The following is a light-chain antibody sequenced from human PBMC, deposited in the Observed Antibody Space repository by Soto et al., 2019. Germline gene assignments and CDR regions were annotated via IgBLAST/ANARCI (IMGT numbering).Light chain of an antibody. J-gene: IGLJ1*01. Sequence: QSVLTQPPSASGTPGQRVTISCSGSSSNIGAGYDVNWYQQFPGTAPKLLIYGNTNRPSGVPDRFSGSKSGTSASLAITGLQAEDETEYYCQSYDSSLRVYVFGTGTKLTVL. V-gene: IGLV1-40*01. CDR2: GNT. CDR1: SSNIGAGYD. CDR3: QSYDSSLRVYV.